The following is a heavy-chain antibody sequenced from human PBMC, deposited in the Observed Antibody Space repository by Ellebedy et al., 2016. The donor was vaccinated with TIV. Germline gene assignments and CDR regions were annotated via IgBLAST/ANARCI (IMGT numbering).Heavy chain of an antibody. CDR3: ARSSQSLVRDDALAI. CDR1: GFTFSRHW. CDR2: IKQDEAEK. D-gene: IGHD6-19*01. J-gene: IGHJ3*02. V-gene: IGHV3-7*01. Sequence: GGSLRLSXAASGFTFSRHWMSWVRQAPGKGLEWVANIKQDEAEKYYVDSVKGRFTISRDNAKNSLYLQMSSLRAEDTAVYYCARSSQSLVRDDALAIWGQGTVVTVSS.